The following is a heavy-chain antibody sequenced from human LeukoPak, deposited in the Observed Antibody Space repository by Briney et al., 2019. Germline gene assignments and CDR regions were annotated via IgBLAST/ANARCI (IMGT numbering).Heavy chain of an antibody. CDR3: AGLGYCSSTSCYGGYYYYMDV. V-gene: IGHV4-38-2*02. J-gene: IGHJ6*03. CDR1: GYSISSGYY. D-gene: IGHD2-2*01. CDR2: IYHSGST. Sequence: SETLSLTCTVSGYSISSGYYWGWIRQPPGKGLEWIGSIYHSGSTYYNPSLKSRVTISVDTSKNQFSLKLSSVTAADTAVYYCAGLGYCSSTSCYGGYYYYMDVWGKGTTVTVSS.